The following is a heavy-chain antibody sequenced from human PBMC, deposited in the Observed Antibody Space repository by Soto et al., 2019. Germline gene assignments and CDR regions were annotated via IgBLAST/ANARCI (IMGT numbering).Heavy chain of an antibody. CDR1: GGSISSYY. Sequence: SETLSLTCTVSGGSISSYYWSWIRQPPGKGLEWIGYIYYSGSTNYNPSLKSRVTISVDTSKNQFSLKLSSVTAADTAVYYCARRTAMVAFDIWGQGTMVTVSS. J-gene: IGHJ3*02. D-gene: IGHD5-18*01. V-gene: IGHV4-59*01. CDR3: ARRTAMVAFDI. CDR2: IYYSGST.